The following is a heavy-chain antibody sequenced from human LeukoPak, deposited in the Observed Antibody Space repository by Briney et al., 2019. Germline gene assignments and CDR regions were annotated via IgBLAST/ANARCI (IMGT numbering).Heavy chain of an antibody. Sequence: SDTLSLTCSVSGGSISSYYWSWIQQPAGKELEWIGRIYTSGGTTYNPSLKSRVTMSVDASKNQFSLKLSSVTAADTAVYYCARGKYSSSSGYWFDPWGQGTPVPVSS. CDR1: GGSISSYY. CDR2: IYTSGGT. CDR3: ARGKYSSSSGYWFDP. D-gene: IGHD6-6*01. J-gene: IGHJ5*02. V-gene: IGHV4-4*07.